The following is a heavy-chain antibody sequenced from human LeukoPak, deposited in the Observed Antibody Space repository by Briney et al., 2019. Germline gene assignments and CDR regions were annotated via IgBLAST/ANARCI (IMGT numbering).Heavy chain of an antibody. CDR3: ARGGSGSSPSDDYFDY. Sequence: GGSLRLSCAASGFTFSSYSMNWVRQAPGKGLEWVSSISSSSSYIYYADSVKGRFTISRDNAKNSLYLQMNSLRAEDTAVYYCARGGSGSSPSDDYFDYWGQGTLVTVSS. V-gene: IGHV3-21*01. CDR1: GFTFSSYS. D-gene: IGHD3-10*01. CDR2: ISSSSSYI. J-gene: IGHJ4*02.